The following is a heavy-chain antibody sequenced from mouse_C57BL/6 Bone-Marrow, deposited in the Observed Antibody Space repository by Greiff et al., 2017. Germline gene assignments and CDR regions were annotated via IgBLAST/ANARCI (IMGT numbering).Heavy chain of an antibody. J-gene: IGHJ1*03. V-gene: IGHV2-2*01. Sequence: QVQLKESGPGLVQPSQSLSITCTVSGFSLTSYGVHWVRQSPGKGLEWLGVIWSGGSTDYNAAFISRLSISKDNSKSQVFFKMNSLQADDTAIYYCARLYYSNYVMDWYFDVWGTGTTVTVSS. CDR2: IWSGGST. D-gene: IGHD2-5*01. CDR1: GFSLTSYG. CDR3: ARLYYSNYVMDWYFDV.